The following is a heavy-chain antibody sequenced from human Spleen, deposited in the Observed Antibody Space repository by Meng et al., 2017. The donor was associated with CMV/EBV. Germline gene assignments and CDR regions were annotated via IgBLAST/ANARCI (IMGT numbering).Heavy chain of an antibody. Sequence: GGSLRLSCAASGFPFSSYGMHWVRQAPGKGLEWVAFIRYHGNSVDYADSVKGRFTISRDNFKNTLYLQMNSLRTDDTALYYCAKDAYSSGWYVFGHWGQGTLVTVSS. V-gene: IGHV3-30*02. CDR2: IRYHGNSV. J-gene: IGHJ4*02. D-gene: IGHD6-19*01. CDR3: AKDAYSSGWYVFGH. CDR1: GFPFSSYG.